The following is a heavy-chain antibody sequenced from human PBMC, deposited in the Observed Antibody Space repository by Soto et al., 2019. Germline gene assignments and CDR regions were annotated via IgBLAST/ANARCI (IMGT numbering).Heavy chain of an antibody. V-gene: IGHV3-7*01. CDR3: ARDSPKVEGTGASDI. CDR1: EFTFSRNW. D-gene: IGHD1-1*01. J-gene: IGHJ3*02. Sequence: GGSVRLSCAASEFTFSRNWMSWVRQAPGKGLEWVANIKQDGSEKHYLDSVKGRFTISRDNAKNSLYLQMNSLRAEDTAVYYCARDSPKVEGTGASDIWGQGTVVTGSS. CDR2: IKQDGSEK.